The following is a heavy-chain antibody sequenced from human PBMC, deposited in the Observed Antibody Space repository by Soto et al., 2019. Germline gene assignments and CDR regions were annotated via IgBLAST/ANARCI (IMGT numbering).Heavy chain of an antibody. CDR3: AKDRRYYYIWGSWNY. V-gene: IGHV3-23*01. Sequence: EVQLLESGGGLVQPGGSLRLSCAASGFTFSSYAMSWVRQAPGKGLEWISSISGGGGGTDFADSVKGRFTISRDNSKNTLHLQMNSLRAEDTAVYYCAKDRRYYYIWGSWNYWGQGTLVTVSS. CDR1: GFTFSSYA. D-gene: IGHD3-16*01. J-gene: IGHJ4*02. CDR2: ISGGGGGT.